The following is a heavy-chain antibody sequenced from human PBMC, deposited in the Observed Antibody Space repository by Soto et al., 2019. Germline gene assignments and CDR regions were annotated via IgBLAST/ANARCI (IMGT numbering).Heavy chain of an antibody. CDR1: GFTFSSDW. CDR3: TGDRPGPQHYFAY. D-gene: IGHD6-6*01. V-gene: IGHV3-74*01. J-gene: IGHJ4*02. CDR2: INTDGSDT. Sequence: EVQLVESGGGLAQPGGSLRLSCAASGFTFSSDWMHWVRQAPGEGLVWVSRINTDGSDTSYADSVEGRCTIARDNAKNTLYLRTNSPRAEDPAVYYSTGDRPGPQHYFAYWGPGTLVTVSS.